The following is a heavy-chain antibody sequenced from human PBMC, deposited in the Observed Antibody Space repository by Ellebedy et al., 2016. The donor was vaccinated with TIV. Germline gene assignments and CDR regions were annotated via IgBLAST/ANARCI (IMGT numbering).Heavy chain of an antibody. CDR2: ISSSSHM. V-gene: IGHV3-21*01. D-gene: IGHD3-3*01. J-gene: IGHJ4*02. CDR1: GFTFSSYS. CDR3: ARACFGGACYFEH. Sequence: GESLKISCAASGFTFSSYSMNWVRQAPGKGLEWISSISSSSHMFYADSVKGRFTISRDNAKNSLYLQMNSLRAEDTAVYYCARACFGGACYFEHWGQGTQVTVSS.